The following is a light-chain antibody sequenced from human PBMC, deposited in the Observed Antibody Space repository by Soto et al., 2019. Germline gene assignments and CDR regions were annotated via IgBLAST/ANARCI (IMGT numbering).Light chain of an antibody. Sequence: DIQMTQSPSSLSASVGDRVTITCRASPGIINYLAWYQQKPGKVPKLLIYAASTLQSGVPSRFSGSGSGTEFTLTISRLQPEDVATYYCQKYNSATLTFGQGTRLEIK. V-gene: IGKV1-27*01. CDR3: QKYNSATLT. CDR1: PGIINY. J-gene: IGKJ5*01. CDR2: AAS.